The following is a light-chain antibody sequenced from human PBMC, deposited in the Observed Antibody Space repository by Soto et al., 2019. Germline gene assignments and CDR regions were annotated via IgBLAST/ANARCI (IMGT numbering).Light chain of an antibody. Sequence: SVKTQYPSASGNNGQSVTISCSGTTRDVGAYIFVPWYQQHPGKAPKLMVYDVNRRPPGVPDRFFGSKSGNTASLTVSGLQAEDEADYYCVSFAGGTYVFGTGTKVTVL. CDR3: VSFAGGTYV. CDR2: DVN. J-gene: IGLJ1*01. V-gene: IGLV2-8*01. CDR1: TRDVGAYIF.